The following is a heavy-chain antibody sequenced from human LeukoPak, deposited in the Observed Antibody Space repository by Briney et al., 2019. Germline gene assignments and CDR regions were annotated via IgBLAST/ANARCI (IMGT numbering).Heavy chain of an antibody. CDR2: TCYRSRWYS. CDR3: ARAYDGYYAAFDI. D-gene: IGHD3-10*01. Sequence: SQTLPLTCAISGDSVSSNSAAWNWIRQSPSRGLEWLGRTCYRSRWYSNYALSVKSRISINPDTSKNQFSLQLNSVTPEDTAVYYCARAYDGYYAAFDIWGQGTKVTVSS. V-gene: IGHV6-1*01. J-gene: IGHJ3*02. CDR1: GDSVSSNSAA.